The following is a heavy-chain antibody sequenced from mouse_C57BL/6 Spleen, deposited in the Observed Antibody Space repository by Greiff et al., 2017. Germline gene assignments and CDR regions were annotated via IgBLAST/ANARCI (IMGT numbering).Heavy chain of an antibody. CDR2: IYPGSGST. CDR1: GYTFTSYW. Sequence: QVQLQQPGAELVKPGASVKMSCKASGYTFTSYWITWVKQRPGQGLEWIGDIYPGSGSTNYNEKFKSKATLTVDTSSSTAYMQLSSLTSEDSAVYYCARTGYSNWNYYAMDYWGQGTSVTVSS. J-gene: IGHJ4*01. V-gene: IGHV1-55*01. D-gene: IGHD2-5*01. CDR3: ARTGYSNWNYYAMDY.